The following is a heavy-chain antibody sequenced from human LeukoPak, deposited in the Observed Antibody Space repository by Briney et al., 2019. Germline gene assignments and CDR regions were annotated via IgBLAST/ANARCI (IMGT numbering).Heavy chain of an antibody. D-gene: IGHD1-26*01. CDR3: AKGWEYYYGMDV. Sequence: GGSLRLSCAASGFTFSSYAMSWVRQAPGKGLEWVSAISGSGGSTYYADSVKGRFTIFRDNSKNTLYLQMNSLRAEDTAVYYCAKGWEYYYGMDVWGQGTTVTVSS. CDR2: ISGSGGST. CDR1: GFTFSSYA. J-gene: IGHJ6*02. V-gene: IGHV3-23*01.